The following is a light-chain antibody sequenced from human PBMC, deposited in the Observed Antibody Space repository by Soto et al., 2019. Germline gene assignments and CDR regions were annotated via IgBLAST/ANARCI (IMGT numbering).Light chain of an antibody. V-gene: IGKV1-8*01. CDR2: AAS. CDR1: QGISSY. Sequence: AIRMTQSPSSLSASTGDRVTITCRASQGISSYLAWYQQKPGKAPKLLIYAASTLQSGVPSRFSGSGSGTDFTLTISCLQSEDFATYYCQQYYSYLRTFGQGTKVENK. CDR3: QQYYSYLRT. J-gene: IGKJ1*01.